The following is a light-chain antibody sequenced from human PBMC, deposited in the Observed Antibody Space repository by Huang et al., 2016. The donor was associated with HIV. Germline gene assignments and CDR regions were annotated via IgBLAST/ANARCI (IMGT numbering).Light chain of an antibody. V-gene: IGKV3-15*01. CDR2: GAS. Sequence: EIVMTQSPATLSVSPGKRATLSCRASQSVRNNLAWYQQKPGKATRILIYGASTRATGIPARFSGSGSGTEFTLTISSLQSEDFAVYYCQQYNKWRTFGQGTKVEIK. CDR3: QQYNKWRT. J-gene: IGKJ1*01. CDR1: QSVRNN.